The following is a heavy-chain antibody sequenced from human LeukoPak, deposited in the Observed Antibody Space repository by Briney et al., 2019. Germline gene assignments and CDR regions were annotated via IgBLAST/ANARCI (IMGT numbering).Heavy chain of an antibody. V-gene: IGHV1-2*06. J-gene: IGHJ4*02. Sequence: ASVKVSCKASGYTFTGYYMHWVRQAPGQGLEWTGRINPNSGGTNYAQKFQGRVTMTRDTSISTAYMELSRLRSDDTAVYYCARGLRLGELSLYLLDYWGQGTLVTVSS. CDR2: INPNSGGT. CDR3: ARGLRLGELSLYLLDY. D-gene: IGHD3-16*02. CDR1: GYTFTGYY.